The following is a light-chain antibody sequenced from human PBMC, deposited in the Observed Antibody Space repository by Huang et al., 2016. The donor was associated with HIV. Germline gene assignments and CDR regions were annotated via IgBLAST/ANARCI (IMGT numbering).Light chain of an antibody. J-gene: IGKJ2*01. CDR3: QQYGSSPYT. CDR1: QSVSSSY. V-gene: IGKV3-20*01. CDR2: GAS. Sequence: EIVLTQSPGTLSLSPGERATLSCSASQSVSSSYLAWYQQKPGQAPRLLIYGASSRATGIPDRFRGSGSGTDFTRTISRLEPEDFAVYYCQQYGSSPYTFGQGTKLEIK.